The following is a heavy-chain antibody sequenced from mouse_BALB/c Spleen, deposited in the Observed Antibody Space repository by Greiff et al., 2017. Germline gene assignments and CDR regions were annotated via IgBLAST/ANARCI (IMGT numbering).Heavy chain of an antibody. J-gene: IGHJ2*01. CDR3: ARWSFTIFDY. Sequence: QVQLQQPGAELVMPGASVKMSCKASGYTFTDYWMHWVKQRPGQGLEWIGAIDTSDSYTSYNQKFKGKATLTVDESSSTAYMQLSSLTSEDSAVYYCARWSFTIFDYWGQGTTLTVSS. CDR1: GYTFTDYW. D-gene: IGHD1-1*02. V-gene: IGHV1-69*01. CDR2: IDTSDSYT.